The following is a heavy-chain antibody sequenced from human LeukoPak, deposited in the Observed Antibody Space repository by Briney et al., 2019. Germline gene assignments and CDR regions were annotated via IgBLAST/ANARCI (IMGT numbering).Heavy chain of an antibody. CDR2: IIPIFGTA. CDR3: ARDRGRYCSSTSCYFAFYY. Sequence: ASVKVSCKASGGTFSSYAISWVRQAPGQGLEWMGGIIPIFGTANYAQKFQGRVTITTDESTSTAYMELSSLRSEDTAVYYCARDRGRYCSSTSCYFAFYYWGQGTLVTVSS. D-gene: IGHD2-2*01. J-gene: IGHJ4*02. CDR1: GGTFSSYA. V-gene: IGHV1-69*05.